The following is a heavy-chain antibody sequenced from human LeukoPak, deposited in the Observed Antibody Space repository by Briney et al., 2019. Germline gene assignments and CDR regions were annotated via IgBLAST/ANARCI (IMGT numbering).Heavy chain of an antibody. CDR3: ARGGNNWFDP. CDR1: GGSISSYY. Sequence: ETLSITCTVSGGSISSYYWSWIRQPAGKGLEWIGRINTSGSTNYNPSLKSRVTLSIDTSKNQSSLKLSSVTAADTAVYYCARGGNNWFDPWGQGTLVTVSS. CDR2: INTSGST. J-gene: IGHJ5*02. V-gene: IGHV4-4*07.